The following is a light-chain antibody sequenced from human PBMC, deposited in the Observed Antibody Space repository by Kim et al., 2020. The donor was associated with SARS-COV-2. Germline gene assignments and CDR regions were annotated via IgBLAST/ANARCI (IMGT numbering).Light chain of an antibody. J-gene: IGKJ2*01. CDR1: QSVCSNC. CDR3: QQYGIAPPST. Sequence: VLTQSPGTLSLSPGERATLSCRASQSVCSNCLAWYQQKPGQAPRLLIYSASTRATAIPDRFSGSGSGTDFTLSISRLEPEDSAVYYCQQYGIAPPSTFGPWTKLEI. CDR2: SAS. V-gene: IGKV3-20*01.